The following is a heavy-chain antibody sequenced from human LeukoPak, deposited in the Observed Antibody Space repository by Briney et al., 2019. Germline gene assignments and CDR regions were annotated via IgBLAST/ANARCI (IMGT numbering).Heavy chain of an antibody. CDR1: SGSISSYY. CDR2: IYYSGST. J-gene: IGHJ5*02. V-gene: IGHV4-59*01. CDR3: ARASPSYGYYDFWSGYSPWFDP. Sequence: PSETLSLTCTVSSGSISSYYWSWIRQPPGKGLEWIGYIYYSGSTNYNPSLKSRVTISVDTSKNQFSLKLSSVTAADTAVYYCARASPSYGYYDFWSGYSPWFDPWGQGTLVTVSS. D-gene: IGHD3-3*01.